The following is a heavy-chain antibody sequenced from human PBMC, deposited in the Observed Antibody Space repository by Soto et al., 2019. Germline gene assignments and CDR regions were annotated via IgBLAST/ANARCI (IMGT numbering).Heavy chain of an antibody. D-gene: IGHD6-19*01. CDR1: GFTFSSYA. CDR2: ISGSGGST. V-gene: IGHV3-23*01. Sequence: GGSLRLSCAASGFTFSSYAMSWVRQAPGKGLEWVSAISGSGGSTYYADSVKGRFTISRDNSKNTLYLQMNSLRAEDTAVYYCANPWPPVAGTGPYFDYWGQGTLVTVSS. CDR3: ANPWPPVAGTGPYFDY. J-gene: IGHJ4*02.